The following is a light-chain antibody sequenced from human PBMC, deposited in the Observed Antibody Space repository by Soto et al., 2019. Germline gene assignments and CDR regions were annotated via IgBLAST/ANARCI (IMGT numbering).Light chain of an antibody. J-gene: IGLJ2*01. CDR2: DVS. V-gene: IGLV2-14*01. Sequence: SALTQPASVSGSPGQSITISCIGTSSDVGGYNYVSWYQQHPGKAPKLMIYDVSNRPSGVSNRFSGSKSGNTASLTISGLQPEDEADYYCSSYTSSSTRVFGGGTKLTVL. CDR3: SSYTSSSTRV. CDR1: SSDVGGYNY.